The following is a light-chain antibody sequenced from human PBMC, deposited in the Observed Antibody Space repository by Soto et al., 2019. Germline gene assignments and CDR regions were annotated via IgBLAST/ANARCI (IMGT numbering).Light chain of an antibody. CDR3: SSYTSSSTRV. V-gene: IGLV2-14*01. CDR2: EVS. CDR1: SSDVGGYNY. J-gene: IGLJ3*02. Sequence: QSALTQPASVSGSPGQSITISCTGTSSDVGGYNYVSWYQQHPGKAPKLMIYEVSNRPSAVSNRFSGSKSGNTASLTISGLQAEDEADYYCSSYTSSSTRVFGGGTKRTVL.